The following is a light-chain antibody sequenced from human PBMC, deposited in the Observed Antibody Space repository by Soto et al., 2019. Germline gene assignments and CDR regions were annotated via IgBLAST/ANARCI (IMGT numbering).Light chain of an antibody. V-gene: IGKV1-12*01. CDR3: QQANNFPLS. CDR2: AAS. CDR1: QDISSW. J-gene: IGKJ3*01. Sequence: DIQMTQSPPSVSASVGDRVTITCRASQDISSWLAWYQQKPGKGPKLLIIAASQLQSGVPSRFSGSGSGTDFTLTSNSLQPEDFATYFCQQANNFPLSFGPGTIVDLK.